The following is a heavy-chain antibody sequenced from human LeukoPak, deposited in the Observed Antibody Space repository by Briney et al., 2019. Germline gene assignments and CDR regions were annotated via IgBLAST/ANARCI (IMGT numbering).Heavy chain of an antibody. D-gene: IGHD3-9*01. CDR1: GGSISSYY. CDR3: ARARGDILTGYYLYHMDV. Sequence: SETLSLTCTVSGGSISSYYWSWIRQPPGKGLEWIGYIYYSGSTNYNPSLKSRVTISVDTSKNQFSLKLSSVTAADTAVYYCARARGDILTGYYLYHMDVWGKGTTVTVSS. V-gene: IGHV4-59*01. CDR2: IYYSGST. J-gene: IGHJ6*03.